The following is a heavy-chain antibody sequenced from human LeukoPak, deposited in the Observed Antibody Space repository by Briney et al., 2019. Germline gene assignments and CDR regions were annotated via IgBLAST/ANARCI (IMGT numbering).Heavy chain of an antibody. CDR1: GFTFSSYE. CDR3: ARGAFLNDILTGYYPYYFDY. D-gene: IGHD3-9*01. Sequence: GGSLRLSCAASGFTFSSYEMNWVRQAPGKGLEWVSYISNSGSTIYYTDSVKGRFTISRDNAKNSLYLQMNSLRAEDTAVYYCARGAFLNDILTGYYPYYFDYWGQGTLVTVSS. CDR2: ISNSGSTI. J-gene: IGHJ4*02. V-gene: IGHV3-48*03.